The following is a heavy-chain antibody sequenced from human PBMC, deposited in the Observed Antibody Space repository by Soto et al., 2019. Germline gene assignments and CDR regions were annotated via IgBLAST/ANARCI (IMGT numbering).Heavy chain of an antibody. Sequence: ASVKVSCKASGGTFSSYAISWVRQAPGQGLEWMGGIIPIFGTANYAQKFQGRVTITADESTSTAYMELSSLRSEDTAVYYCARDGVGATTAVAYWGQGTLVTVSS. J-gene: IGHJ4*02. CDR2: IIPIFGTA. CDR3: ARDGVGATTAVAY. CDR1: GGTFSSYA. V-gene: IGHV1-69*13. D-gene: IGHD1-26*01.